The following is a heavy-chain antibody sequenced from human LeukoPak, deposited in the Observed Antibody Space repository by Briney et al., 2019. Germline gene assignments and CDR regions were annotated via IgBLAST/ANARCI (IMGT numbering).Heavy chain of an antibody. CDR3: AREEGYCSGGSCYDY. J-gene: IGHJ4*02. Sequence: ASVTVSFKASGYTFTSYGISWVRQAPGQGLEWMGWISAYNGNTNYAQKLQGRVTMTTDTSTSTAYMELRSLRSDDTAVYYCAREEGYCSGGSCYDYWGQGTLVTVSS. CDR1: GYTFTSYG. V-gene: IGHV1-18*01. CDR2: ISAYNGNT. D-gene: IGHD2-15*01.